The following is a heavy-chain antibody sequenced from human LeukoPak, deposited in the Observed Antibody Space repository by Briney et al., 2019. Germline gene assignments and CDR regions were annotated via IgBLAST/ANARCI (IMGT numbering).Heavy chain of an antibody. V-gene: IGHV3-74*01. CDR1: GFTFSSYW. J-gene: IGHJ4*02. Sequence: GGSLRLSCAASGFTFSSYWMHWVRQAPGEGLVWVSRINTDGSTTNYADSVKGRFTISRDNAENTLYLQMNSLRAEDTAVYYCARGSPAAVWGQGALVTVSS. CDR3: ARGSPAAV. D-gene: IGHD6-25*01. CDR2: INTDGSTT.